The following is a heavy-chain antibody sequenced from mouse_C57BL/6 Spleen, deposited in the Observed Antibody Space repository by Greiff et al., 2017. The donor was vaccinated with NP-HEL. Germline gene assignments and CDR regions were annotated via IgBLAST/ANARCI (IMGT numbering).Heavy chain of an antibody. CDR3: ALTEEITRFAY. CDR1: GYTFTSYW. J-gene: IGHJ3*01. V-gene: IGHV1-69*01. Sequence: QVQLQQPGAELVKPGASVKLSCKASGYTFTSYWMHWVKQRPGQGLEWIGDIDPSDSCTNYNQKFKGKSTLTVDKSSSTDYMQLSILTSEDAAVYYGALTEEITRFAYWGQGTLVTVSA. D-gene: IGHD2-4*01. CDR2: IDPSDSCT.